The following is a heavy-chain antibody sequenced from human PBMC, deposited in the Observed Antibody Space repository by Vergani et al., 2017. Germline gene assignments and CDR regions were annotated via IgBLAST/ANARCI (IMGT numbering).Heavy chain of an antibody. CDR2: IYYSGST. V-gene: IGHV4-30-4*08. J-gene: IGHJ4*02. CDR3: ARGXVLRYFDWLSHLDY. D-gene: IGHD3-9*01. CDR1: GGSISSGDYY. Sequence: QVQLQESGPGLVKPSQTLSLTCTVSGGSISSGDYYWSWIRQPPGKGLEWIGYIYYSGSTYYNPSLKSRVTISVDTSKNQFSLKLSSVTAADTAVYYCARGXVLRYFDWLSHLDYWGQGTLVTVSS.